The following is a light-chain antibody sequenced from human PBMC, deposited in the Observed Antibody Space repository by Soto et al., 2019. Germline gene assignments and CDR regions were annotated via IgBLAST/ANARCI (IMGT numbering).Light chain of an antibody. V-gene: IGLV2-23*01. CDR3: CSYAGSSTLV. J-gene: IGLJ2*01. CDR1: SSDVGSYNL. Sequence: QSALTQPASVSGSPGQSVSISCTGTSSDVGSYNLVSWYQQHPGKAPKVLIFEGSKGPSGVSNRFSASKSGNTASLTISWLQAEDEADYYCCSYAGSSTLVFGGGTKVTVL. CDR2: EGS.